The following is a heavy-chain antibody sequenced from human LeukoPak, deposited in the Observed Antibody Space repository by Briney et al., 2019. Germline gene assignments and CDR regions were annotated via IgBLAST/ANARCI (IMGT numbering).Heavy chain of an antibody. CDR1: GFTFSDYY. V-gene: IGHV3-11*03. Sequence: PGGSLRLSCAASGFTFSDYYMSWIRQAPGKGLEWVSYIDSSSSYTNYADSAKGRFTISRDNAKKSLYLQMNSLRAEDTAVYYCAINPGGMDVWGQGTTVTVSS. CDR2: IDSSSSYT. CDR3: AINPGGMDV. J-gene: IGHJ6*02.